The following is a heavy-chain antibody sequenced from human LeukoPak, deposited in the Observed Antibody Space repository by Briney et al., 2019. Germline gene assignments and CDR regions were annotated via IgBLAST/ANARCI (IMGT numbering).Heavy chain of an antibody. CDR2: ISGNGYA. CDR3: ARGQYYYDSSGLDY. J-gene: IGHJ4*02. D-gene: IGHD3-22*01. V-gene: IGHV3-21*01. Sequence: GGSLRLSCAASGFTLSSFAMNWVRQAPGKGLEWVSAISGNGYAYYADSVKGRFTISRDNAKNSLYLQMNSLRAEDTAVYYCARGQYYYDSSGLDYWGQGTLVTVSS. CDR1: GFTLSSFA.